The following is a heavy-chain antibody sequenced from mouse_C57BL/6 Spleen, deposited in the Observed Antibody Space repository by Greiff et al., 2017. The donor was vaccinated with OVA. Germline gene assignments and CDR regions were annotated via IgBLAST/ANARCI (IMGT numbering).Heavy chain of an antibody. D-gene: IGHD1-1*01. CDR1: GFSLTSYG. J-gene: IGHJ4*01. CDR2: IWSDGST. V-gene: IGHV2-6*03. CDR3: ARTSVVATGAMDY. Sequence: VQLQQSGPGLVAPSQSLSITCTVSGFSLTSYGVHWVRQPPGKGLEWLVVIWSDGSTTYNSALKSRLSISKDNSKSQVFLKMNSLQTDDTAMYYCARTSVVATGAMDYWGQGTSVTVSS.